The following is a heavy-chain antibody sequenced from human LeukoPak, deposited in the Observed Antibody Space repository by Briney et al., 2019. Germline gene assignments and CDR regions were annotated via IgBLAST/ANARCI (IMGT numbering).Heavy chain of an antibody. D-gene: IGHD5/OR15-5a*01. CDR2: IYHSGIT. J-gene: IGHJ4*02. Sequence: ASETLSLTCTVSGGSISSSSYYWGWIRQPPGKGLEWIGNIYHSGITYYNHFNSSLKSRVTISIDTPKNQFSLRLTSVTAADTAVYFCATLVSTRYYFDYWGQGTLVTVSS. CDR3: ATLVSTRYYFDY. V-gene: IGHV4-39*01. CDR1: GGSISSSSYY.